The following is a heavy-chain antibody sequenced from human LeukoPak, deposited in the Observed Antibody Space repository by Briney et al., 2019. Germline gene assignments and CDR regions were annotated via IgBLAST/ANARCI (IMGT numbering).Heavy chain of an antibody. CDR2: IYTSGST. CDR1: GGSISSGSYC. D-gene: IGHD3-9*01. V-gene: IGHV4-61*02. Sequence: TLSLTCTVSGGSISSGSYCWSWIRQPAGKGLEWIGRIYTSGSTNYNPSLKSRVTISVDTSKNQFSLQLSSVTAADTAVYYCARAYYDILTGYYAFDYWGQGTLVTVSS. J-gene: IGHJ4*02. CDR3: ARAYYDILTGYYAFDY.